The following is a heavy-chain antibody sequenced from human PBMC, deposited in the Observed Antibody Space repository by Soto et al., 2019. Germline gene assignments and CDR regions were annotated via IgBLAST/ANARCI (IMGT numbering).Heavy chain of an antibody. D-gene: IGHD6-25*01. CDR2: ISGSGGST. Sequence: EVQLLGSGGGLVEPGGSLRLSCAASGFTFSNYAMSWVRQAPGKGLEWISAISGSGGSTYHADSVKGRLAISRDNSKNTLYLQMHSLKVEDTAVYYCAKGSASGSPYYFDYWGQGTLVTVSS. J-gene: IGHJ4*02. V-gene: IGHV3-23*01. CDR1: GFTFSNYA. CDR3: AKGSASGSPYYFDY.